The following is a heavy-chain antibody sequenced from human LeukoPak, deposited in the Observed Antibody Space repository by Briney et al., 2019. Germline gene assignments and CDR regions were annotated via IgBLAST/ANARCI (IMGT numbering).Heavy chain of an antibody. CDR3: ARDQAGATGRWRSPPG. D-gene: IGHD1-26*01. CDR2: IDHSGST. J-gene: IGHJ3*01. CDR1: GGSFSGYY. V-gene: IGHV4-34*01. Sequence: PSETLSLTCAVYGGSFSGYYWSWIRHPPGKALVWIGEIDHSGSTNYNPSLKSRVTISVDTSKNQFSLKLSAVTAADTAVYYCARDQAGATGRWRSPPGWGQGTMVTVSS.